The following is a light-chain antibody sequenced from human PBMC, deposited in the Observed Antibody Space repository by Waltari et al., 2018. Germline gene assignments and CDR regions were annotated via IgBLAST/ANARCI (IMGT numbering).Light chain of an antibody. CDR1: SSDVGSYNL. Sequence: QSALTQPASVSGSPGQSITISCTGTSSDVGSYNLVSWYQPHPGKAPKLMISERSKRPSGVANRFSGSKSGNTASRTISGLQAEDEADYYCCSYAGSSTLVFGGGTKLTVL. J-gene: IGLJ3*02. CDR2: ERS. CDR3: CSYAGSSTLV. V-gene: IGLV2-23*01.